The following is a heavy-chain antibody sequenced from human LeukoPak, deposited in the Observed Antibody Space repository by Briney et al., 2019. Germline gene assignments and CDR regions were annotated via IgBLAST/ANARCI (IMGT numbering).Heavy chain of an antibody. CDR1: GGSISSGGYY. CDR2: IYYSGST. J-gene: IGHJ6*02. CDR3: ARLVLGYYYYYYGMDV. D-gene: IGHD2-15*01. Sequence: SETLSLTCTVSGGSISSGGYYWSWIRQHPGKGLEWIGYIYYSGSTYYNPSLKSRVTISVDTSKNQFSLKLSSVTAADTAVYYCARLVLGYYYYYYGMDVRGQGTTVTVSS. V-gene: IGHV4-31*03.